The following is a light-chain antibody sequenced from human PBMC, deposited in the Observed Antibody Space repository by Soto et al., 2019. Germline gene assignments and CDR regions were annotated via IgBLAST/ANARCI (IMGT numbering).Light chain of an antibody. CDR1: SSNIGSNI. J-gene: IGLJ2*01. V-gene: IGLV1-44*01. CDR2: SNS. Sequence: QPVLTQPPSASGTPGQRVTISCSGTSSNIGSNIVNWYQQLPGTAPKLLIYSNSQRPSGVPGRFSGSKSGTSASLAISGLQSEDEADYYCAVWDDNLNVQFGGGTKLTVL. CDR3: AVWDDNLNVQ.